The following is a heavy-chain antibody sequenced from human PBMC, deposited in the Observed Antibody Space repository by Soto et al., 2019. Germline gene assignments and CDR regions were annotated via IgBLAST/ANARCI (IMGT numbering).Heavy chain of an antibody. V-gene: IGHV3-30-3*01. CDR3: ARDPLWGTAMVLWYFDL. CDR1: GLTFSSYA. D-gene: IGHD5-18*01. CDR2: ISYDGSNK. J-gene: IGHJ2*01. Sequence: PGGSMRLSCAASGLTFSSYAMHWVRQAPGKGLEWVAAISYDGSNKYYADSVKGRFTISRDNSKNTLYLQMNSLRAEDTAVYYCARDPLWGTAMVLWYFDLWGRGTLVTVSS.